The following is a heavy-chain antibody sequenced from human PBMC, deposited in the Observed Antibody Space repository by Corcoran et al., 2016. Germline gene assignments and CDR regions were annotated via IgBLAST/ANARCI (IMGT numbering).Heavy chain of an antibody. CDR2: VYPGDSVT. J-gene: IGHJ4*02. Sequence: EVQLVQSGAEVKKPGETLKISCKGSGYSFSTYWIGWVRQGPGKGLAWMGIVYPGDSVTRYSPSFQGQGTISAARSITTSYLQWSSLRASGTAMYYCESLSHNSGWYEGDFYYWGQGTLVTVSS. CDR1: GYSFSTYW. V-gene: IGHV5-51*01. CDR3: ESLSHNSGWYEGDFYY. D-gene: IGHD6-19*01.